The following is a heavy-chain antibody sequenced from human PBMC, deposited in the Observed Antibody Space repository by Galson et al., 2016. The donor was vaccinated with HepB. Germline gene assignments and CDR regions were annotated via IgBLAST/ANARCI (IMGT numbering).Heavy chain of an antibody. Sequence: SLRLSCAASGFTFSAYSLNWVRQAPGKGLEWISYITSSSSLIFYADSVKGRFTISRDNARNSLYLQMNILRDEDTAVYYCARVVYGSGSYHRLYDYWGQGTLVTVSS. J-gene: IGHJ4*02. V-gene: IGHV3-48*02. CDR1: GFTFSAYS. CDR2: ITSSSSLI. D-gene: IGHD3-10*01. CDR3: ARVVYGSGSYHRLYDY.